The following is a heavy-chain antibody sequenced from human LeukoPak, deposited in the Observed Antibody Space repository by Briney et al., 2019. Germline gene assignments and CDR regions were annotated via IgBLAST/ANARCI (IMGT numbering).Heavy chain of an antibody. V-gene: IGHV6-1*01. CDR1: GDSVSSNSAA. CDR2: TYYRSKWYN. D-gene: IGHD5-24*01. J-gene: IGHJ4*02. Sequence: SQTLSLTCAISGDSVSSNSAAWNWIRQSPSRGLEWLGRTYYRSKWYNDYAVSVKSRITINPDTSKNQFSLKLSSVTAADTAVYYCARVRWLQLGHFDYWGQGSLVTVSS. CDR3: ARVRWLQLGHFDY.